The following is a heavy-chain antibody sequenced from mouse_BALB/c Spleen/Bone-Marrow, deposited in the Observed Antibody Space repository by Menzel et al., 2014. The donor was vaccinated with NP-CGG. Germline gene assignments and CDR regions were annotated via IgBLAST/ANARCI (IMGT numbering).Heavy chain of an antibody. Sequence: EVQLVESGGGLVQPGGSLKLSCAASGFDFSSYWMSWVRQAPGKGLEWIGEINPDSNTINYTPSLKDKFIISRDNAKNTLYLQMSKVRSEDTALYYGARLGYYGWFAYWGRGTLVTVSA. CDR2: INPDSNTI. V-gene: IGHV4-1*02. J-gene: IGHJ3*01. CDR3: ARLGYYGWFAY. D-gene: IGHD2-3*01. CDR1: GFDFSSYW.